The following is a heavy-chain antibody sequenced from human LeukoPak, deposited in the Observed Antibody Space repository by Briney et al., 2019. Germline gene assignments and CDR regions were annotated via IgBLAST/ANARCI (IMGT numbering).Heavy chain of an antibody. V-gene: IGHV4-59*01. J-gene: IGHJ4*02. CDR1: GGSISSYY. CDR3: AREEPGVGYNY. Sequence: SETLSLTCTVSGGSISSYYWSWIRQPPGKGLEWIGYIYYSGSTNYNPSLRSRVTISVETSKIQFSLKLISVTAADTAVYYCAREEPGVGYNYWGQGTLVTVSS. D-gene: IGHD6-13*01. CDR2: IYYSGST.